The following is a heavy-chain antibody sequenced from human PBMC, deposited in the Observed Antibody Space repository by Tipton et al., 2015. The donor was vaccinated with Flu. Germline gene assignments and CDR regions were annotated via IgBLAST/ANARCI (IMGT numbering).Heavy chain of an antibody. CDR2: ISGGGGST. D-gene: IGHD5-18*01. J-gene: IGHJ4*02. Sequence: SLRLSCTDSGFTFSSDAMTWVRQAPGQGLEWVSTISGGGGSTYYADSVQGRFTISRDNSANTLYLQMNSLRAEDTAVYYCARDPSEVYSYGFSPYDWDQGTLVTVSS. CDR1: GFTFSSDA. V-gene: IGHV3-23*01. CDR3: ARDPSEVYSYGFSPYD.